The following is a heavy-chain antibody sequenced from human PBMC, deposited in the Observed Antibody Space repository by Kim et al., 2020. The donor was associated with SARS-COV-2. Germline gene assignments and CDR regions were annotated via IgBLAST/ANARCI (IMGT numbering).Heavy chain of an antibody. Sequence: GGSLRLSCAASGFTFSHSAMSWVRQAPGKGLEWVSFIYAGDSSTNYAESVKGRFTISRDNFRDTLYLQMNSLRVADTAVYYCAKGGLRYSDYWGQGTQVT. CDR2: IYAGDSST. V-gene: IGHV3-23*03. D-gene: IGHD3-9*01. CDR3: AKGGLRYSDY. J-gene: IGHJ4*02. CDR1: GFTFSHSA.